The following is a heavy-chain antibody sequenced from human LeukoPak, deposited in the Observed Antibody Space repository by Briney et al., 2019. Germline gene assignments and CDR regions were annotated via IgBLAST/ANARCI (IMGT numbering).Heavy chain of an antibody. CDR1: GGSISSGGYY. Sequence: SETLSLTCTVSGGSISSGGYYWSWIRQHPGKGLEWIGYIYYSGSTYYNPSLKSRVTISVDTSKNQFSLKLSSVTAADTAVYYCARVGPDIVVVPAADWYFDPWGRGTLVTVSS. CDR3: ARVGPDIVVVPAADWYFDP. CDR2: IYYSGST. D-gene: IGHD2-2*01. V-gene: IGHV4-31*03. J-gene: IGHJ2*01.